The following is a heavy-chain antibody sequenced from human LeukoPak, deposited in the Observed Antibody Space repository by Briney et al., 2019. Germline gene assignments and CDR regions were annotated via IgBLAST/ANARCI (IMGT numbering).Heavy chain of an antibody. J-gene: IGHJ4*02. Sequence: SETLSLTCIVSGGSISSSNYYWGWIRQSPGKGLEWIGSIYSRGSTYYNPSLKSRVIVSSDMSKNQFSLMLNSVTAADTAVYYCARSLTTSWGNDYWGQGTLVTVSS. D-gene: IGHD3-16*01. CDR1: GGSISSSNYY. V-gene: IGHV4-39*07. CDR3: ARSLTTSWGNDY. CDR2: IYSRGST.